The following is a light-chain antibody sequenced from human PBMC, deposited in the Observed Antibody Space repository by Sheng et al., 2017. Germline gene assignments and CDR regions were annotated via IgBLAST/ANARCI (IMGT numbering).Light chain of an antibody. V-gene: IGKV3-15*01. Sequence: EVVLTQSPVTLSVSPGETVALSCRASQSAGNSVAWYQQKPGQPPRLLIYDASTRATDVPVRFSGSGSERQFTLTINRLQSEDFASYYCQHYNDWPYSFGQGTKVEIK. CDR2: DAS. CDR1: QSAGNS. J-gene: IGKJ2*03. CDR3: QHYNDWPYS.